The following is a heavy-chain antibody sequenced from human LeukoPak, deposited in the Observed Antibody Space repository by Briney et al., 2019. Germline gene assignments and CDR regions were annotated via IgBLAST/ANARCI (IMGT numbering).Heavy chain of an antibody. J-gene: IGHJ4*02. CDR1: GYSFSNYW. D-gene: IGHD4-17*01. Sequence: GESLKISCKGSGYSFSNYWIGWVRQMPGKGLEWMGIINPGDSGTRYSPSFQGQVTISADKSINTAYLQWSSLKASDTAMYYCARRHGDYYFDYWGQGTLVTVSS. CDR3: ARRHGDYYFDY. V-gene: IGHV5-51*01. CDR2: INPGDSGT.